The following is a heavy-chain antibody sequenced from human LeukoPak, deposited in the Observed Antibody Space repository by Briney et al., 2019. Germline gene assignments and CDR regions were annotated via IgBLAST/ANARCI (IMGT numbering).Heavy chain of an antibody. Sequence: GGSLRLSCAASGFTCSNYNMNWVRQAPGKGLEWVSYISSRGSYTYYADSVKGRFTISRDNAKNSLYLQMNSLRAEDTAVYYCARIDAFDIWGQGTMVTVSS. V-gene: IGHV3-21*06. CDR3: ARIDAFDI. J-gene: IGHJ3*02. CDR1: GFTCSNYN. CDR2: ISSRGSYT.